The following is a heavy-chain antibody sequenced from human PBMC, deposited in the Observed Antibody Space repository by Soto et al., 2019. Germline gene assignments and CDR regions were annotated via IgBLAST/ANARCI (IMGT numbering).Heavy chain of an antibody. CDR3: ARHQDYGDYVYFDL. Sequence: QLQLQESGPGLVKPSETLSLTCSVSVASISRSSYYWGWMRQPPEKGLEWIGSIHYSGSTYYNPSLKSRVTISVDTSTNQFSLTLSSVTAADTAVYYCARHQDYGDYVYFDLWGRGTLVTVSS. J-gene: IGHJ2*01. D-gene: IGHD4-17*01. CDR2: IHYSGST. V-gene: IGHV4-39*01. CDR1: VASISRSSYY.